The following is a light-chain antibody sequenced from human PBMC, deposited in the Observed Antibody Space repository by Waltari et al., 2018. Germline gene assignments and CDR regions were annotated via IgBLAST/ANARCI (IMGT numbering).Light chain of an antibody. CDR2: GAS. CDR3: QQYGAAPRT. V-gene: IGKV3-20*01. CDR1: QRIHKDY. J-gene: IGKJ1*01. Sequence: IVLTQSPGTLSLSPGERATLSCRATQRIHKDYLAWHQQKPGQPPRLLIYGASPRATGSPDRFSGGGSGTDFTRTISRLEPEEFAVYYCQQYGAAPRTFGQGTKVEI.